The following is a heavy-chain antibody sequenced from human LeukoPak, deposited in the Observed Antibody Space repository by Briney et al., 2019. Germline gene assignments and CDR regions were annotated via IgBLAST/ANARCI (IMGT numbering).Heavy chain of an antibody. Sequence: SETLSLTCTVSGGSISSGSYYWSWIRQPAGEGLEWIGRVYTSGGTNDNPSLKSRVSISIDTPKNQFSLKLSSVTAADTAVYYCARSKFGSYFDYWGQGTLVTVSS. CDR3: ARSKFGSYFDY. J-gene: IGHJ4*02. V-gene: IGHV4-61*02. CDR2: VYTSGGT. CDR1: GGSISSGSYY. D-gene: IGHD3-16*01.